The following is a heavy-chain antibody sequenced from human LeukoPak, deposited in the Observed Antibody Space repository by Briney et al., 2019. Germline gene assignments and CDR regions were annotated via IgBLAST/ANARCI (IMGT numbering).Heavy chain of an antibody. V-gene: IGHV1-69*13. CDR2: VIPIFGAA. J-gene: IGHJ4*02. D-gene: IGHD6-13*01. CDR3: ARIGAIQQLANHFDY. Sequence: SVKVSCKASVATFSSYAISWVRQAPGQGLEWMGGVIPIFGAANDAQTFQGRVTITADESTSTAYMELSSLRSEDTAVYYCARIGAIQQLANHFDYWGQGTLVTVSS. CDR1: VATFSSYA.